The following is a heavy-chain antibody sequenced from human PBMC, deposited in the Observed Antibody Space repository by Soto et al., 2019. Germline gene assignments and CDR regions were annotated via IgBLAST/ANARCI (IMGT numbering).Heavy chain of an antibody. CDR3: ARKIVVVPAAMLEAFDI. CDR1: GDSISSGDYY. CDR2: IYYTGRT. D-gene: IGHD2-2*01. J-gene: IGHJ3*02. V-gene: IGHV4-30-4*01. Sequence: SETLCLTCTVSGDSISSGDYYWSWIRQPPGKGLEWIGYIYYTGRTYYNPSLKSRLTISVDMSKNQFSLKLSSETAADTAVYYCARKIVVVPAAMLEAFDIWGQGTMVTVSS.